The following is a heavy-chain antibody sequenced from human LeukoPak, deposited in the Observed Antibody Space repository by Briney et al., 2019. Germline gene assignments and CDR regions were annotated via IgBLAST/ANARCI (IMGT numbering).Heavy chain of an antibody. J-gene: IGHJ4*02. CDR2: IYAGNSDT. Sequence: GESLKISCQGFGYTFTTSWIGWVRHLPGNHLEWMAIIYAGNSDTKCSPSFQAQVSISPDRSISTAYLQWSSLQASDTAIYYCAILNHPDGRVYWGQGTLVTVSS. D-gene: IGHD5-24*01. CDR1: GYTFTTSW. CDR3: AILNHPDGRVY. V-gene: IGHV5-51*01.